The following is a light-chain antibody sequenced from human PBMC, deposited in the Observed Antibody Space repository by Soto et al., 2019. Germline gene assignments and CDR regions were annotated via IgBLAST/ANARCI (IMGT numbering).Light chain of an antibody. Sequence: QTVVTQEPSFSVSPGGTVTLTCGLSSGSVSTSYYPSWYQQTPGQAPRTLIYSTNTRSSGVPDRFSGSILGNKAALTITRAQADDESDYYCVLYMGSGINWVFGGGTQLTVL. CDR2: STN. J-gene: IGLJ3*02. CDR1: SGSVSTSYY. CDR3: VLYMGSGINWV. V-gene: IGLV8-61*01.